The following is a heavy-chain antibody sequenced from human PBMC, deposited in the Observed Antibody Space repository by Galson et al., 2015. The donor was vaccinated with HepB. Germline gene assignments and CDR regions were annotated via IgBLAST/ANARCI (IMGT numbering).Heavy chain of an antibody. CDR1: GFTFSSYS. V-gene: IGHV3-21*01. Sequence: SLRLSCAASGFTFSSYSMNWVRQAPGKGLEWVSSISSSSSYIYYADSVKGRFTISRDNAKNSLYLQMNSLRAEDTAVYYCARALAMAYYFDYWGQGTLVTVSS. CDR3: ARALAMAYYFDY. J-gene: IGHJ4*02. D-gene: IGHD5-18*01. CDR2: ISSSSSYI.